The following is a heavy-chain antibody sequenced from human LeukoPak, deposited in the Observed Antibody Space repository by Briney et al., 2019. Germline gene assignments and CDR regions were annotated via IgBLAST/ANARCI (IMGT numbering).Heavy chain of an antibody. CDR1: GGSFGGYY. Sequence: PSETLSLTCAVYGGSFGGYYWSWIRQPPGKGLEWIGEINHSGSTNYNPSLKSRVTISVDTSKNQFSLKLSSVTAADTAVYYCARGGLLRSCDYWGQGTLVTVSS. V-gene: IGHV4-34*01. J-gene: IGHJ4*02. CDR2: INHSGST. CDR3: ARGGLLRSCDY.